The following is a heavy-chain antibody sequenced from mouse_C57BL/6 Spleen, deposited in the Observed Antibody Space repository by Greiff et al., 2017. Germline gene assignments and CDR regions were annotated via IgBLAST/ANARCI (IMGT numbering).Heavy chain of an antibody. CDR1: GYTFTSYW. D-gene: IGHD3-2*02. J-gene: IGHJ2*01. CDR3: ARGERTAQATDCDD. V-gene: IGHV1-72*01. CDR2: IDPNSGGT. Sequence: QVQLQQPGAELVKPGASVKLSCKASGYTFTSYWMHWVKQRPGRGLEWIGRIDPNSGGTKYNEKFKSKATLTVDTPSSTAYMQLSRLTSEASAVYYCARGERTAQATDCDDWGQGTTLTVSS.